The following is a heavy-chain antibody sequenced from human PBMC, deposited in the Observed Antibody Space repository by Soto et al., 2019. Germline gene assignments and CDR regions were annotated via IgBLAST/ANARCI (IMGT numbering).Heavy chain of an antibody. D-gene: IGHD2-2*01. Sequence: GGSLRLSCAASGFTFSSYWMSWVRQAPGKGLEWVANIKQDGSEKYYVDSVKGRFTISRDNAKNSLYLQMNSLRAEDTAVYYCARVFRDIVVVPAMRGAFDIWGQGTMVTVSS. J-gene: IGHJ3*02. V-gene: IGHV3-7*01. CDR2: IKQDGSEK. CDR1: GFTFSSYW. CDR3: ARVFRDIVVVPAMRGAFDI.